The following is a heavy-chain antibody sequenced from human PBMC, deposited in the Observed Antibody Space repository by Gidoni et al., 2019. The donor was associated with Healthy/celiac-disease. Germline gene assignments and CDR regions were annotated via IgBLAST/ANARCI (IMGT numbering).Heavy chain of an antibody. CDR2: ISGSGGST. Sequence: EVQLLASGGGLVQPGGSLSLSCAASGFPFSSYAMSWVRQAPGKGLEWVSAISGSGGSTYYADSVKGRFTISRDNSKNTLYLQMNSLRAEDTAVYYCAKGSNWGSLFDYWGQGTLVTVSS. J-gene: IGHJ4*02. CDR1: GFPFSSYA. CDR3: AKGSNWGSLFDY. V-gene: IGHV3-23*01. D-gene: IGHD7-27*01.